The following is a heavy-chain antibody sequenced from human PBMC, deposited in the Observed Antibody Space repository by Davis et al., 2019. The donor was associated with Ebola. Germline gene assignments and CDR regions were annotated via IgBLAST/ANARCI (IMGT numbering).Heavy chain of an antibody. D-gene: IGHD2-15*01. V-gene: IGHV3-23*01. J-gene: IGHJ3*02. CDR3: AAYCSGGSCYSRGAFDI. CDR2: ISGSGGST. CDR1: GFTFSSYA. Sequence: PGGSLRLSCAASGFTFSSYAMSWVRQAPGKGLEWVSAISGSGGSTYYADSVKGRFTISRDNSKNTLYLQMNSLRAEDTAVYYCAAYCSGGSCYSRGAFDIWGQGTMVTVSS.